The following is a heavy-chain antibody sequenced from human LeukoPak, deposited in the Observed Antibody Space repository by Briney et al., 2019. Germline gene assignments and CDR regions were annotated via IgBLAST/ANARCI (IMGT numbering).Heavy chain of an antibody. CDR2: ISSSGSTI. CDR3: AKDSGSYRGDY. Sequence: GGSLRLSCAASGFTFSSYEMNWVRQAPGKGLEWVSYISSSGSTIYYADSVKGRFTISRDNSKNTLYLQMNSLRAEDTAVYYCAKDSGSYRGDYWGQGTLVTVSS. D-gene: IGHD1-26*01. J-gene: IGHJ4*02. V-gene: IGHV3-48*03. CDR1: GFTFSSYE.